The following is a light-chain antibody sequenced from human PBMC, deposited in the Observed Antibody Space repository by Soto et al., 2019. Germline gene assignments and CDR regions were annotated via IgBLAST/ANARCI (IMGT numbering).Light chain of an antibody. CDR1: SFEVGGYNY. J-gene: IGLJ1*01. Sequence: QSALTQPPSASGSPGQSVTISCTGTSFEVGGYNYVSWYQQYPGKVPKLMVYEVNNRPSGVPDRFSGSKSGNTASLTVSGLQAEDEADYYCTSYAGGNNVFGTGTKVTVL. V-gene: IGLV2-8*01. CDR2: EVN. CDR3: TSYAGGNNV.